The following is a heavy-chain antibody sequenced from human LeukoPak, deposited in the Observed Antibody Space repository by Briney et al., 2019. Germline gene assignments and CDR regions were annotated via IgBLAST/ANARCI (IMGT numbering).Heavy chain of an antibody. D-gene: IGHD4-23*01. CDR1: GFIFNTFG. CDR3: ARAPRWGDAFDI. V-gene: IGHV3-48*01. Sequence: GGSLRLSCSASGFIFNTFGMNWVRQAPGKGLEWLSYISSSGSTIYYADSVKGRFTISRDNSKNTLYLQMNSLRAEDTAVYYCARAPRWGDAFDIWGQGTMVTVSS. CDR2: ISSSGSTI. J-gene: IGHJ3*02.